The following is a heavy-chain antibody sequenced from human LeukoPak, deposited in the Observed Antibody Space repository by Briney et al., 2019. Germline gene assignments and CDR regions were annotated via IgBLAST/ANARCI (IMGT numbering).Heavy chain of an antibody. CDR2: ISSSSSYI. CDR3: ARVMYSSSWTFDY. D-gene: IGHD6-13*01. J-gene: IGHJ4*02. Sequence: GGSLRLSCAASGFTFSSYSMNWVRQAPGKGLEWVSSISSSSSYIYYADSVKGRFTISRDNAKNSLYLQTNSLRAEDTAVYYCARVMYSSSWTFDYWGQGTLVTVSS. CDR1: GFTFSSYS. V-gene: IGHV3-21*01.